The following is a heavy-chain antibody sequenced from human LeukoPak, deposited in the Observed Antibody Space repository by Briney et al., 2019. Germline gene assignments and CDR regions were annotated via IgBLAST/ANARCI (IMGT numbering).Heavy chain of an antibody. CDR1: GYTFTGYY. CDR3: NPTGLQDDY. D-gene: IGHD5-24*01. Sequence: ASVTVSCKASGYTFTGYYMHWVRQAPGQGLEWMGWINPNSGSTNYAQKFQGRVTMTRDTSISTAYMELSRLRSDDTAVYYCNPTGLQDDYWGQGTLVTVSS. J-gene: IGHJ4*02. CDR2: INPNSGST. V-gene: IGHV1-2*02.